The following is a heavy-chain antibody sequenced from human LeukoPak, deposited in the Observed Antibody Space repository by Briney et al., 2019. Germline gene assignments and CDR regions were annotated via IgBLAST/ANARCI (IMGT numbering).Heavy chain of an antibody. CDR1: GFSFSGYS. CDR3: ARWGLGPSFDY. V-gene: IGHV3-21*05. CDR2: ISAGSDYI. D-gene: IGHD1-26*01. J-gene: IGHJ4*02. Sequence: PGGSLRLSCAASGFSFSGYSMTWVRQAPGKGLEWISYISAGSDYIYYADSVKGRFTISRDNAKKSVSLQMNSLRAEDTAVYYCARWGLGPSFDYWGQGNLVTVAS.